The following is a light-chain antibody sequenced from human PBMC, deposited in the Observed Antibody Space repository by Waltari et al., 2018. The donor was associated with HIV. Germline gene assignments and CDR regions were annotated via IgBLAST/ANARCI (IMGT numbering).Light chain of an antibody. V-gene: IGLV1-40*01. J-gene: IGLJ3*02. CDR3: QSFDNSLGGRV. CDR2: GTT. CDR1: SSNIGAGYD. Sequence: QSVLTQPPSVSGAPGQRVTISCAGTSSNIGAGYDVHWYQQLPETAPRLLIFGTTHRPSGVPDRFSASKSATSASLAITGLQAEDEADYYCQSFDNSLGGRVFGGGTKLTVL.